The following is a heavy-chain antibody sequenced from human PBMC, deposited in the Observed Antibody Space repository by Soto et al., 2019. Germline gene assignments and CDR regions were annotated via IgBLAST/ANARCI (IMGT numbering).Heavy chain of an antibody. Sequence: PGESLKISCEGSGYGFTTYWIAWVRQMPGKGLEWMGIVYPGDSDTRYSPSFQGQVTISADKSITTAYLQWSSLKALDTAVYYCARLNRPEAGFVNYMDVWGKGTTVTVSS. V-gene: IGHV5-51*01. CDR3: ARLNRPEAGFVNYMDV. J-gene: IGHJ6*03. CDR1: GYGFTTYW. CDR2: VYPGDSDT. D-gene: IGHD3-3*01.